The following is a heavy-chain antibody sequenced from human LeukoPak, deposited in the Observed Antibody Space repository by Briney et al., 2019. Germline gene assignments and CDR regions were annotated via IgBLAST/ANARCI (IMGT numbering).Heavy chain of an antibody. CDR3: AFCGNNCFLKFFILGGGAP. CDR1: GGSFSDYY. D-gene: IGHD1-20*01. J-gene: IGHJ5*02. Sequence: SETLSLTCAVYGGSFSDYYWSWIRQPPGRGLECIGEINHSGSTNYNPSLKSRVTISVDTSKNQFSLKLSSVTAADTAVYFCAFCGNNCFLKFFILGGGAPW. CDR2: INHSGST. V-gene: IGHV4-34*01.